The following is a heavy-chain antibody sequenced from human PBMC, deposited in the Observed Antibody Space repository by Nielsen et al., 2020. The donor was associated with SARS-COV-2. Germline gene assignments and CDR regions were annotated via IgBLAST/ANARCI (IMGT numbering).Heavy chain of an antibody. J-gene: IGHJ4*02. D-gene: IGHD3-10*01. CDR3: ARGCGVFGISYGSGCYYFDY. CDR1: GGTFRSYA. CDR2: IIPVSDIT. V-gene: IGHV1-69*13. Sequence: SVKVSCKTSGGTFRSYAINWVRQAPGQGLEWMGGIIPVSDITTYAQKFQGRVTMTAEDSTRTAYMELTSLRSDDTAVYYCARGCGVFGISYGSGCYYFDYRGQGTLVTVSS.